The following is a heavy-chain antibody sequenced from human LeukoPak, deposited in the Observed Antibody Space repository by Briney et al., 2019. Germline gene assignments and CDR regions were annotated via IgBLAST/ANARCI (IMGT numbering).Heavy chain of an antibody. CDR2: ISYDGSNK. V-gene: IGHV3-30*04. CDR1: GFTFSSYA. D-gene: IGHD2/OR15-2a*01. Sequence: GGSRRLSCAASGFTFSSYAMHWVRQAPGKGLNWGAAISYDGSNKYYADSVKGRFTISRDTSTTTLYMEMTRMRPEDTAVYYCAKGTFSKRADKSVGMDVWGEGTTVTVSS. J-gene: IGHJ6*04. CDR3: AKGTFSKRADKSVGMDV.